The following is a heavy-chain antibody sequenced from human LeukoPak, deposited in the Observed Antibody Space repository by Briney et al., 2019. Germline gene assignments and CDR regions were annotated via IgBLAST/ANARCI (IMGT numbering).Heavy chain of an antibody. J-gene: IGHJ3*02. CDR1: GGSISSSSYY. D-gene: IGHD1-1*01. CDR2: IYYSGST. CDR3: ARPSRAGTSDHDAFDI. Sequence: SSGTLSLTCTVSGGSISSSSYYWSWIRQPPGKGLEWIGYIYYSGSTNYSPSLKSRVTISVDTSKNQFSLKLSSVTAADTAVYYCARPSRAGTSDHDAFDIWGQGTMVTVSS. V-gene: IGHV4-61*05.